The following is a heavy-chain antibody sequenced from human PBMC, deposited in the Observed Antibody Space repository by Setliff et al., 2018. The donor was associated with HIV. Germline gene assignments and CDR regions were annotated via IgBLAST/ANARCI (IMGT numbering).Heavy chain of an antibody. V-gene: IGHV4-31*03. J-gene: IGHJ4*02. D-gene: IGHD3-10*01. Sequence: SETLSLTCTVSGGSINTGHYYWSWIRHHPGKGPEWIAYIYYTGNTYFNPSLKSRITISIDTSKNQFSLKMSSVTAADTAVYYCARDRYAGEIDYWGQGTLVTVSS. CDR2: IYYTGNT. CDR1: GGSINTGHYY. CDR3: ARDRYAGEIDY.